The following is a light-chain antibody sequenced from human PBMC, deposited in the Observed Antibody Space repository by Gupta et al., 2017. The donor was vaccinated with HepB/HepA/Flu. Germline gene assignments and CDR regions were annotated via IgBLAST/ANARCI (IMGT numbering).Light chain of an antibody. CDR2: ENN. CDR3: GTWDSSLSAV. V-gene: IGLV1-51*02. J-gene: IGLJ2*01. Sequence: QSVLTPPPSVSAAPGQKVTIPCSGSSSNIGNNYVSWYQQLPGTAPKLLIYENNKRPSGIPDRFSGSKSGTSATLGITGLQTGDEADYYCGTWDSSLSAVFGGGTKLTVL. CDR1: SSNIGNNY.